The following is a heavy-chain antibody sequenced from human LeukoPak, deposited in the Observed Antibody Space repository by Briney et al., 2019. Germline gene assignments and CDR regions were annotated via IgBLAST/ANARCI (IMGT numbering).Heavy chain of an antibody. D-gene: IGHD3/OR15-3a*01. CDR1: GFTFSRYS. Sequence: GGPLRLSCAASGFTFSRYSMSWVRQAPGKGLEWVSAIRGSGDSTYYAESVKGRFTISRDNSKNTLNLQMNSLRAEDTAVYYCAKRSPDVDTGYFDYWGQGTLVTVSS. CDR2: IRGSGDST. V-gene: IGHV3-23*01. J-gene: IGHJ4*02. CDR3: AKRSPDVDTGYFDY.